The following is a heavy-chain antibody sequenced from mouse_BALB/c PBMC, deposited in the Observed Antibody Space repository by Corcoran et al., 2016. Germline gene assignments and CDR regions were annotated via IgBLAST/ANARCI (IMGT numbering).Heavy chain of an antibody. CDR2: VYPRSASI. CDR3: ARHAYSGYDGIAY. Sequence: VQLRQSGHELLKPGTSVTLYCKASGYTFTEYVIHWVKQRSGQGLEWIGWVYPRSASIKYNEKFRDKATLTADKSSRTVYMELSRLTSEDSAVYFCARHAYSGYDGIAYWGQGTLVTVSA. V-gene: IGHV1-62-2*01. J-gene: IGHJ3*01. D-gene: IGHD2-14*01. CDR1: GYTFTEYV.